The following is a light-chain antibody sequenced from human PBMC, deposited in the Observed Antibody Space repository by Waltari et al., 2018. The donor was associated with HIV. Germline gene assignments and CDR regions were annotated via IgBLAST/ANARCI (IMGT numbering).Light chain of an antibody. J-gene: IGLJ3*02. V-gene: IGLV2-14*01. CDR2: GVT. Sequence: QSALTQPASVSGSPGQSITISCTGTNSHIGAYTFVSWYQQHPDQAPRLILFGVTRRPSGISSRFSGLKSGNTASLTIFGLQDEDEADYYCSSYTSFKTVVFGGGTKLTVL. CDR1: NSHIGAYTF. CDR3: SSYTSFKTVV.